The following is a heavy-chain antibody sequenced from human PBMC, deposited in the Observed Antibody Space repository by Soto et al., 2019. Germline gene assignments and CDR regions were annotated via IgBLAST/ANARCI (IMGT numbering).Heavy chain of an antibody. V-gene: IGHV1-18*01. J-gene: IGHJ3*02. CDR1: GYTFTSYG. CDR3: ARDLEGYCSSTSCYDDAFDI. CDR2: ISAYNGNT. Sequence: VKVSCKASGYTFTSYGISWVRQAPGQGLEWMGWISAYNGNTNYAQKLQGRVTMTTDTSTSTAYMELRSLRSDDTAVYYCARDLEGYCSSTSCYDDAFDIWGQGTIVTVSS. D-gene: IGHD2-2*01.